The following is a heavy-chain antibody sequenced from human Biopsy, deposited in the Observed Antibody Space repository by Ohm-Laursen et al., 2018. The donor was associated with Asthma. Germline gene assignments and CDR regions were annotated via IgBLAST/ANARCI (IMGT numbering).Heavy chain of an antibody. Sequence: SLRLSFTASGFSFADYAMFWVRQAPGKGLEWVSGISWNSGTIGYADSVKGRVTISRVNAKNSLYLQMNSLGPEDTAVYYCARDMGAGPNQPPSGSGSSHLYGMDVWGQGTTVTVSS. D-gene: IGHD3-10*01. V-gene: IGHV3-9*01. J-gene: IGHJ6*02. CDR1: GFSFADYA. CDR2: ISWNSGTI. CDR3: ARDMGAGPNQPPSGSGSSHLYGMDV.